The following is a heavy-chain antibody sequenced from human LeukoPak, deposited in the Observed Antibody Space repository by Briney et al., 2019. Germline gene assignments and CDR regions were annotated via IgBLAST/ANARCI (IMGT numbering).Heavy chain of an antibody. CDR3: ARVYSSDWTGGFDP. J-gene: IGHJ5*02. CDR2: VSSDGGNK. CDR1: GFTFSSYA. D-gene: IGHD6-19*01. V-gene: IGHV3-30-3*01. Sequence: GGSLRLSCAASGFTFSSYAMHWVRQAPGKGLGWVALVSSDGGNKYYTDSMKGRFTISRDNSKNTLYLQLSGLRAEDTAVYYCARVYSSDWTGGFDPWGQGTLVTVSS.